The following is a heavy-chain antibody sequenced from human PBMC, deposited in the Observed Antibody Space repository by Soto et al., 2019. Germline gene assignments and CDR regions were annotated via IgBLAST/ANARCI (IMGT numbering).Heavy chain of an antibody. D-gene: IGHD3-22*01. Sequence: QVQLVQSGAEVKKPGASVKVSCKASGYTFTSYGINWVRQAPGQGLEWLGWISPYDGYTNYAQILQGRVYMTTDPSTKTAFMELRSLRSDDTSMYYCARGGYYDSSGSRNYHYYGMNVWGQGTTVTVSS. CDR2: ISPYDGYT. J-gene: IGHJ6*02. V-gene: IGHV1-18*01. CDR3: ARGGYYDSSGSRNYHYYGMNV. CDR1: GYTFTSYG.